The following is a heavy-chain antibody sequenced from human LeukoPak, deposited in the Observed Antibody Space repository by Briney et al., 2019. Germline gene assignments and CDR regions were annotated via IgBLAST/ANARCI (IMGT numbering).Heavy chain of an antibody. CDR2: MKWDGSEK. D-gene: IGHD3-16*01. CDR1: GFTFSTYW. CDR3: ARPAYTAAYDL. V-gene: IGHV3-7*01. Sequence: GALRLSCVGSGFTFSTYWMAWVRQAPGKGLEWVANMKWDGSEKHYVDSVKGRFTISRDNAKSSLYLQMNGLRAEDTAVYYCARPAYTAAYDLWGQGTLVTVSS. J-gene: IGHJ3*01.